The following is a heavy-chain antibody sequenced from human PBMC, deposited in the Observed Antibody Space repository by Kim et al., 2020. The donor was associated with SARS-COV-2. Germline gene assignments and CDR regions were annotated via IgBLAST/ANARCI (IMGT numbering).Heavy chain of an antibody. CDR3: ARGGTIVDYSYGWGAFDI. V-gene: IGHV4-34*01. J-gene: IGHJ3*02. D-gene: IGHD5-18*01. Sequence: KRQVTISVETSKNQFSLKLSSVTAADTAVYYCARGGTIVDYSYGWGAFDIWGQGTMVTVSS.